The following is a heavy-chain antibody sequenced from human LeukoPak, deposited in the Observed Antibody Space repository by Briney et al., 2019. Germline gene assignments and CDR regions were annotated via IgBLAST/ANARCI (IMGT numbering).Heavy chain of an antibody. CDR2: FIGRGGCT. V-gene: IGHV3-23*01. CDR1: GFTFSSYA. J-gene: IGHJ6*03. D-gene: IGHD2-8*01. Sequence: GGSLRLSCVASGFTFSSYAVTWVRQAPGKGMGWVSSFIGRGGCTTYANSGKGRFTSSRDNSKNTLYLQMNSLGADDTAVYYCAKGRGHCIDGVCHNYYYMDVWGKGTTVTVS. CDR3: AKGRGHCIDGVCHNYYYMDV.